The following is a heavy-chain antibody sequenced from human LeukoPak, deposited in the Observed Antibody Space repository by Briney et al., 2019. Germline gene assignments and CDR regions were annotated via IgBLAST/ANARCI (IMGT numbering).Heavy chain of an antibody. V-gene: IGHV3-23*01. D-gene: IGHD5/OR15-5a*01. CDR2: ISGSGDNT. CDR1: GFTFSSYA. Sequence: GGPLRLSCAASGFTFSSYAMSWVRQAPGKGLEWVSGISGSGDNTYYADSVKGRFTISRDNSKNTLYVQMNSLRAEDTAVYYCAKDYLVYYFDYWGQGTLVTVSS. CDR3: AKDYLVYYFDY. J-gene: IGHJ4*02.